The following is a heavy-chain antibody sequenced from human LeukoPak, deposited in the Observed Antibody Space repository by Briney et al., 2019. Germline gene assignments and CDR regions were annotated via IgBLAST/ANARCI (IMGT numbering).Heavy chain of an antibody. D-gene: IGHD6-6*01. CDR2: IWYDGTNK. V-gene: IGHV3-33*03. CDR3: AKRGSYSSSSRDYYYMDV. Sequence: PGGSLRLSCAASGFTFSDYGMHWARQAPGKGLEWVAVIWYDGTNKRYAESVKGRFAISRDDSKNTLYLQMNGLRVEDTAVYCCAKRGSYSSSSRDYYYMDVWGKGTTVTVSS. CDR1: GFTFSDYG. J-gene: IGHJ6*03.